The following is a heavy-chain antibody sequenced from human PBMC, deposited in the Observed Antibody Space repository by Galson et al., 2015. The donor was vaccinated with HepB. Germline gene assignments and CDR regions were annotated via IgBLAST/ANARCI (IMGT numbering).Heavy chain of an antibody. CDR2: ISYDGSNK. V-gene: IGHV3-30*14. Sequence: SLRLSCAASGFTFINYAMHWVRQAPGKGLEWVALISYDGSNKYYADSVKGRFTISRDNSKNTLYLQMNSLRAEDTAVYYCARDNTGAITMVRGVTFDYWGQGTLVTVSS. CDR3: ARDNTGAITMVRGVTFDY. D-gene: IGHD3-10*01. J-gene: IGHJ4*02. CDR1: GFTFINYA.